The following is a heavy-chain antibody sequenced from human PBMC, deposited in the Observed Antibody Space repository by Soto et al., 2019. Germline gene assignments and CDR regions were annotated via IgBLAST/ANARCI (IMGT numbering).Heavy chain of an antibody. V-gene: IGHV4-59*06. CDR2: IHYTGST. D-gene: IGHD3-16*01. Sequence: SQTLPLTCTVAGGSSSNYDGTWLRQPPEKGLKRNGYIHYTGSTYYNPSLTRRVTISVYTSKNQFSLKLSSVTAADTAVYYCERNPTFWGQGTLVTVSS. CDR1: GGSSSNYD. CDR3: ERNPTF. J-gene: IGHJ4*02.